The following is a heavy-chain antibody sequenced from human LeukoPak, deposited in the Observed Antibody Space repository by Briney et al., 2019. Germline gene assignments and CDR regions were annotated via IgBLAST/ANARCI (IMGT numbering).Heavy chain of an antibody. CDR1: GFTFSSYA. Sequence: GGSLRLSCAASGFTFSSYAMHWVRQAPGKGLEWVSAISGSGGNTYYVDSVKGRFTISRDNSKNTLYLRMNSLRAEDTAVYYCAKEVEAFFYDFRGQGTLVTVSS. D-gene: IGHD3-3*01. CDR3: AKEVEAFFYDF. CDR2: ISGSGGNT. J-gene: IGHJ4*02. V-gene: IGHV3-23*01.